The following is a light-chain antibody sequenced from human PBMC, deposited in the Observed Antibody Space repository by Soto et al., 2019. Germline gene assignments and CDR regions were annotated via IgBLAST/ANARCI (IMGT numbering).Light chain of an antibody. Sequence: EIVLTQFPATLSLSPGERATLSCGASQSVSSSSLAWYQQKPGLAPRLLIYDASSRATGIPDRFSGSGSGTDFTLTISRLEPEDFAVYYCQHYGYSPWTFGQGTKVEVK. CDR1: QSVSSSS. CDR3: QHYGYSPWT. J-gene: IGKJ1*01. V-gene: IGKV3D-20*01. CDR2: DAS.